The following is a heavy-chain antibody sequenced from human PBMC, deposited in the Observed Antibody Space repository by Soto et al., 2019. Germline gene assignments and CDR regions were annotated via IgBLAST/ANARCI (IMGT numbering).Heavy chain of an antibody. Sequence: GGSLRLSCAASGFTFSSYGMHWVRQAPGKGLEWVAVISYDGSNKYYADSVKGRFTISRDNSKNTLYLQMNSLRSEDTAVYYCATSKLAAAGTPTPYYYYGMDVWAKGTTVTVSS. CDR2: ISYDGSNK. CDR1: GFTFSSYG. V-gene: IGHV3-30*03. D-gene: IGHD6-13*01. J-gene: IGHJ6*04. CDR3: ATSKLAAAGTPTPYYYYGMDV.